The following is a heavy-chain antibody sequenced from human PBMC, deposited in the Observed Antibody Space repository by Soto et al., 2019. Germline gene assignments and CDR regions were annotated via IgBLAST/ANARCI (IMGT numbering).Heavy chain of an antibody. V-gene: IGHV4-34*01. CDR2: INHSGST. Sequence: PWETLSHPGAVYVGASSGDYWSWIRQPPGKGLEWIGEINHSGSTNYNPSLKSRVTISVDTSKNQFSLKLSSVTAADTAVYYCASRVTYFDYWGQGTLVTVSS. CDR1: VGASSGDY. J-gene: IGHJ4*02. D-gene: IGHD2-21*02. CDR3: ASRVTYFDY.